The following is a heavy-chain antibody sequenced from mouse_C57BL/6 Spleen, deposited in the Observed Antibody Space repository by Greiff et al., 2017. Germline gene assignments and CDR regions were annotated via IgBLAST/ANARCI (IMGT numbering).Heavy chain of an antibody. CDR3: ARGDGNYVHYAMDD. Sequence: QVQLQQSGSELRSPGSSVKLSCKDFDSEVFPIAYMSWVRQKPGHGFEWIGGILPSIGRTIYGEKFEDKATWDADTLSNTAYLELNSLTSEDSAIYNCARGDGNYVHYAMDDWGQGTSVTVSS. CDR2: ILPSIGRT. V-gene: IGHV15-2*01. CDR1: DSEVFPIAY. D-gene: IGHD2-1*01. J-gene: IGHJ4*01.